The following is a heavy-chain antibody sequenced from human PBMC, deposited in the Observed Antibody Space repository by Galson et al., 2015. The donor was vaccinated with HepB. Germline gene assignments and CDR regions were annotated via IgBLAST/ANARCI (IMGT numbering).Heavy chain of an antibody. CDR2: IWYDGSNK. CDR1: GFTFSSYG. J-gene: IGHJ4*02. D-gene: IGHD3-10*01. V-gene: IGHV3-33*08. CDR3: ARGSRGWIWFGEFLFDY. Sequence: SLRLSCAASGFTFSSYGMHWVRQAPGKGLEWVAVIWYDGSNKYYADSVKGRFTISGDNSKNTLYLQMNSLRAEDTAVYYCARGSRGWIWFGEFLFDYWGQGTLVTVSS.